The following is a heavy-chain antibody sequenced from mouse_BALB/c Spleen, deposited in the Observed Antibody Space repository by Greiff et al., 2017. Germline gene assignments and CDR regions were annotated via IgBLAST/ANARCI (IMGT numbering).Heavy chain of an antibody. CDR3: ARWGNRYDEFAY. J-gene: IGHJ3*01. V-gene: IGHV3-8*02. Sequence: EVQVVESGPSLVKPSQTLSLTCSVTGDSITSGYWNWIRKFPGNKLEYMGYISYSGSTYYNPSLKSRISITRDTSKNQYYLQLNSVTTEDTATYYCARWGNRYDEFAYWGQGTLVTVSA. CDR1: GDSITSGY. D-gene: IGHD2-14*01. CDR2: ISYSGST.